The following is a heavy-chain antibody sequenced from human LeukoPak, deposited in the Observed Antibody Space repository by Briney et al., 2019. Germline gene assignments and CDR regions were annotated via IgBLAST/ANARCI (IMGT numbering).Heavy chain of an antibody. Sequence: ASETLSLTYTVSGGSISSSSYYWGWIRQPPGKGLEWIGSIYYSGSTYYNPSLKSRVTISVDTSKNQFSLKLSSVTAADTAVYYCARHLSGWYGRLGYFDYWGQGTLVTVSS. CDR2: IYYSGST. V-gene: IGHV4-39*01. CDR1: GGSISSSSYY. J-gene: IGHJ4*02. D-gene: IGHD6-19*01. CDR3: ARHLSGWYGRLGYFDY.